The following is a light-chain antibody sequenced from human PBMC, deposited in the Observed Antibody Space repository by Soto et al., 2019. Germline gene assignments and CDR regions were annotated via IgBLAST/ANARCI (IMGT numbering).Light chain of an antibody. V-gene: IGKV3-20*01. CDR1: QSLSSSY. CDR3: QQYGSSPPSWT. CDR2: GAS. J-gene: IGKJ1*01. Sequence: ETVLTQSPGTLSLSPGERATLSCRASQSLSSSYLAWYLQKPGQAPRLLIYGASSRATGIPDRFSGSGSGTDFTLTISRLEPEDFAVYYCQQYGSSPPSWTFGQGPKVEIK.